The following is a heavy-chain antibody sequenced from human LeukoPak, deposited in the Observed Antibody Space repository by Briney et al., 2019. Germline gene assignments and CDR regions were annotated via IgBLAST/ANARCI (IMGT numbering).Heavy chain of an antibody. J-gene: IGHJ4*02. V-gene: IGHV3-7*01. CDR1: GFTFSSYW. Sequence: PGGSLRLSCAASGFTFSSYWMSWVRQAPGKGLEWVANIKQDGSDKYYVDSVKGRFTISRDNAKNSLYLQMNSLRAEDTAVYYCARVNWNYVRDSDYWGQGTLVTVSS. CDR3: ARVNWNYVRDSDY. CDR2: IKQDGSDK. D-gene: IGHD1-7*01.